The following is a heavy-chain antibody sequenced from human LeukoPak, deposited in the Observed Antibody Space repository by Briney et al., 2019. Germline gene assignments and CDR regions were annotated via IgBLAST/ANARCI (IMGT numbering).Heavy chain of an antibody. CDR3: ARLGGYKNQYYFDY. CDR2: IYDSGST. CDR1: GYSISSGYY. J-gene: IGHJ4*02. Sequence: SETLSLTCAVSGYSISSGYYWGWIRPPPGKGLEWIGSIYDSGSTYYNPSLKIRVTISVDTSKNQFSLKLSSVTAADTAVYYCARLGGYKNQYYFDYWGQGTLVTVSS. D-gene: IGHD5-24*01. V-gene: IGHV4-38-2*01.